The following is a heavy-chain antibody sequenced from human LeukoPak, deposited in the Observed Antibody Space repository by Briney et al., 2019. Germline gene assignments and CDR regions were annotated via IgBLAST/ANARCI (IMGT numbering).Heavy chain of an antibody. J-gene: IGHJ4*02. Sequence: GGSLRLSCAASGFTFSSYAMSWVRQAPGKGLEWVSAISGSGGSAYYADSVKGRFTISRDNSKNTLYLQMNSLRAEDTAVYYCAKDRNSGSYYEYWGQGTLVTVSS. D-gene: IGHD1-26*01. CDR2: ISGSGGSA. V-gene: IGHV3-23*01. CDR3: AKDRNSGSYYEY. CDR1: GFTFSSYA.